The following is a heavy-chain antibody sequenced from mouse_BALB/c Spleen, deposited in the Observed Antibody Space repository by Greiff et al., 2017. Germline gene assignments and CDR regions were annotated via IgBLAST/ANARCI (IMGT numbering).Heavy chain of an antibody. CDR3: ARGPPYDYGSSYTRMDY. CDR2: IYPGSGNT. J-gene: IGHJ4*01. Sequence: QVQLQQSGAELVRPGTSVKISCKASGYAFTNYWLGWVKQRPGHGLEWIGDIYPGSGNTYYNEKFKGKATLTADKSSSTAYMQLSSLTSEDSAVYFCARGPPYDYGSSYTRMDYWGQGTSVTVSS. V-gene: IGHV1-63*01. D-gene: IGHD1-1*01. CDR1: GYAFTNYW.